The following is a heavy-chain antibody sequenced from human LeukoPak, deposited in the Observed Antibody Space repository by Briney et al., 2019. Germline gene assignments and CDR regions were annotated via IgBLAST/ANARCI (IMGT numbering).Heavy chain of an antibody. CDR2: INPNSGGT. CDR1: GYTFTGYY. V-gene: IGHV1-2*02. D-gene: IGHD4-17*01. CDR3: ARVTVPTGGGDY. J-gene: IGHJ4*02. Sequence: ASVKASCKASGYTFTGYYMHWVRQAPGQGLEWIGWINPNSGGTNYAQKFQGRVTMTRDTSISTAYMELSRLRSDDTAVYYCARVTVPTGGGDYWGQGTLVTVSS.